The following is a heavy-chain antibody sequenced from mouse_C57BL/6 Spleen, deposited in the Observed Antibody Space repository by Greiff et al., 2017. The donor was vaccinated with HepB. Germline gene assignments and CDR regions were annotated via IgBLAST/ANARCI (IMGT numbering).Heavy chain of an antibody. J-gene: IGHJ2*01. D-gene: IGHD1-1*01. V-gene: IGHV14-4*01. CDR3: TSYGRTY. Sequence: EVQLQQSGAELVRPGASVKLSCTASGFNIKDDYMHWVKQRPEQGLEWIGWIDPENGDTEYASKFQGKATITADTSSNTAYLQLSSLTSEDTAVYYCTSYGRTYWGQGTTLTVSS. CDR1: GFNIKDDY. CDR2: IDPENGDT.